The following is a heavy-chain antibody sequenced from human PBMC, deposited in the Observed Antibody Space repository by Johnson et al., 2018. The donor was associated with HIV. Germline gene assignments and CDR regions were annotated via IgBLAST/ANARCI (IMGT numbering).Heavy chain of an antibody. CDR3: ARDTLAGAYGDGPDAFDI. CDR2: IWFDGSNK. V-gene: IGHV3-33*08. Sequence: QVQLVESGGGVVRPGGSLRLSCAAAGFTFDDYGMSWVRQAPGKGLEWVAVIWFDGSNKYYADSVKGRFTISRDNSKNTLYLQMNSLRTEDTAVYYCARDTLAGAYGDGPDAFDIWGQGTLVTVSS. J-gene: IGHJ3*02. CDR1: GFTFDDYG. D-gene: IGHD4/OR15-4a*01.